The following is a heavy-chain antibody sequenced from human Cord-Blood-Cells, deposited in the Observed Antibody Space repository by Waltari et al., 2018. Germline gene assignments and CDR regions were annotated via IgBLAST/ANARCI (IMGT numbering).Heavy chain of an antibody. J-gene: IGHJ3*02. CDR1: GFTFSSYG. Sequence: QVQLVESGGGVVRPGRSLRLSCAASGFTFSSYGMHWVRQAPGKGLEWVAVISYDGSNKYYADSVKGRFTISRDNSKNTLYLQMNSLRAEDTAVYYCAKDRSYYYGSGSPHRDAFDIWGQGTMVTVSS. V-gene: IGHV3-30*18. CDR3: AKDRSYYYGSGSPHRDAFDI. CDR2: ISYDGSNK. D-gene: IGHD3-10*01.